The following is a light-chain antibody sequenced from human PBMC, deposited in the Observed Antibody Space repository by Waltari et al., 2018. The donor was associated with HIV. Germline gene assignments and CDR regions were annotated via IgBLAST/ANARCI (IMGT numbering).Light chain of an antibody. CDR3: CSYAGSYTLV. CDR2: DVT. J-gene: IGLJ3*02. CDR1: SSDVGGYKD. Sequence: QSALTQPRSVSGSPGQSVPISCTGTSSDVGGYKDVSWYQQHPAKAPQLMIYDVTKRPSGVPDRFSGSKSVNTASLTISGLEAEDEADYYCCSYAGSYTLVFGGGTKLTVL. V-gene: IGLV2-11*01.